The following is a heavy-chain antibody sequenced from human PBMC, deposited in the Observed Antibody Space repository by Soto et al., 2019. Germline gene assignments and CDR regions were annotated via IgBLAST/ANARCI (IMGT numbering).Heavy chain of an antibody. J-gene: IGHJ6*02. V-gene: IGHV3-23*01. CDR2: IVASGGAT. CDR1: GFTFNNFA. Sequence: GGSLRLSCVTSGFTFNNFAMTWVRQAPGKGLHWVSTIVASGGATYYADSVQGRFTISRDNSKNTLYLQMTSLRDDDAAVYYCAKLASVDVWGQGTTVTVSS. CDR3: AKLASVDV.